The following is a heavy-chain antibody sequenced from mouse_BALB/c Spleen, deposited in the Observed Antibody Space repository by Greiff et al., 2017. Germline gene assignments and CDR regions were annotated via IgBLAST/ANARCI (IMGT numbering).Heavy chain of an antibody. V-gene: IGHV1-63*01. CDR2: IYPGSGNT. D-gene: IGHD3-3*01. J-gene: IGHJ2*01. Sequence: QVQLQQSGAELVRPGTSVKISCKASGYAFTNYWLGWVKQRPGHGLEWIGDIYPGSGNTYYNEKFKGKATLTADKSSSTAYMQLSSLTSEDSAVYFCARGGCLLLCKRGRNMEDYSYCDYWGQGTTLTVSS. CDR1: GYAFTNYW. CDR3: ARGGCLLLCKRGRNMEDYSYCDY.